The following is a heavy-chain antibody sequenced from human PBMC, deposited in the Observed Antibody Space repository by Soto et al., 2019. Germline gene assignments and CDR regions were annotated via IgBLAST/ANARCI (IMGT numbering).Heavy chain of an antibody. CDR1: GFTFSNYA. J-gene: IGHJ6*02. V-gene: IGHV3-23*01. D-gene: IGHD6-13*01. Sequence: GGSLRLSCAASGFTFSNYAVSWVRQAPGKGLEWVSVISGSGDSTYYADSVRGRFTISRDNSKNTLYLQMNSLRAEDTAVYYCAKDRDGAAAGPTKFYGMDVWGQGTTVTVSS. CDR3: AKDRDGAAAGPTKFYGMDV. CDR2: ISGSGDST.